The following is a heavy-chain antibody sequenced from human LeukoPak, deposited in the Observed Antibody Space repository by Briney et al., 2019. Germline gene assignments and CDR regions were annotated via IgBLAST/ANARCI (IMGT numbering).Heavy chain of an antibody. V-gene: IGHV1-18*01. CDR2: ISAYNGNT. Sequence: ASVKVSCKASGYTFTSYGISWVRQAPGQGLEWTGWISAYNGNTNYAQKLQGRVTMTTDTSTSTAYMELRSLRSDDTAVYYCARAFLWFGELLYDDYWGQGTLVTVSS. CDR3: ARAFLWFGELLYDDY. CDR1: GYTFTSYG. J-gene: IGHJ4*02. D-gene: IGHD3-10*01.